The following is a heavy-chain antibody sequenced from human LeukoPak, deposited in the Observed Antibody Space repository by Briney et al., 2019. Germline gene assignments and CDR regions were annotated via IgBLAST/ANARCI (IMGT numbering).Heavy chain of an antibody. V-gene: IGHV3-21*01. CDR1: GFTFSSYS. J-gene: IGHJ4*02. CDR2: ISSSSSSSYI. D-gene: IGHD5-12*01. Sequence: GGSLRLSCAASGFTFSSYSMNWVRQAPGKGLEWVSSISSSSSSSYIYYADSVKGRFTISRDNAKNSLYLQMNSLRAEDTAVYYCARGSLSGYDKPRPLDYWGQGTLVTVSS. CDR3: ARGSLSGYDKPRPLDY.